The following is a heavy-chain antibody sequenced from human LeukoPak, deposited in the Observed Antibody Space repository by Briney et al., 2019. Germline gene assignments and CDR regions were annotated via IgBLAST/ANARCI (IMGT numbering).Heavy chain of an antibody. J-gene: IGHJ4*02. CDR1: GFTFSSYD. CDR2: IGTAADT. Sequence: GGSLRLSCAASGFTFSSYDMHWVRQAIGRGLEWVSSIGTAADTYYPGSVKGRFTISRENGKNSLYLQMSSLRAGDTAVYYCARGPIVGITETKGYFDYWGQGILVTVSS. CDR3: ARGPIVGITETKGYFDY. D-gene: IGHD1-7*01. V-gene: IGHV3-13*01.